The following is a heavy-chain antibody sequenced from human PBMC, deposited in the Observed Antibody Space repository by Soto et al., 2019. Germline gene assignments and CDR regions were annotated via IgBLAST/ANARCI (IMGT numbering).Heavy chain of an antibody. Sequence: GGSLRLSCAASGFTFDDYGMSWVRQAPGKGLEWVSGINWNGGSTGYADSVKGRFTISRDNAKNSLYLQMNSLRAEDTALYHCARAYMGYYYYYMDVWGKGTTVTVSS. D-gene: IGHD3-16*01. V-gene: IGHV3-20*01. J-gene: IGHJ6*03. CDR3: ARAYMGYYYYYMDV. CDR1: GFTFDDYG. CDR2: INWNGGST.